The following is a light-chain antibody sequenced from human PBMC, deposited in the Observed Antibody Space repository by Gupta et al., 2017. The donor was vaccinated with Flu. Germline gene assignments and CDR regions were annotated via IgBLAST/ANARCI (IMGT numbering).Light chain of an antibody. CDR2: DNN. J-gene: IGLJ3*02. CDR1: SSNIGNNY. CDR3: GAWDSSLNVWV. V-gene: IGLV1-51*02. Sequence: SVLTQPPSLTAAPGQKVTTSCSGSSSNIGNNYVSCYQQLPGTAPKLLIYDNNNRPSGIPDRFSGSKSGPAATLGITGLQTGNEADYYCGAWDSSLNVWVFGVWTKVTVL.